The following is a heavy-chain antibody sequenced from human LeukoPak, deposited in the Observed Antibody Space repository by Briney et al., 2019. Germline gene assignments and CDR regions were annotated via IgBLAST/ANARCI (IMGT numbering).Heavy chain of an antibody. D-gene: IGHD6-13*01. CDR3: ARALYSSSLFDY. V-gene: IGHV2-70*18. Sequence: TLSLTCTVSGGSISSYYWSWIRQPPGKALEWLALIDWDDDKYYSTSLKTRLTISKDTSKNQVVLTMTNMDPVDTATYYCARALYSSSLFDYWGQETLVTVSS. J-gene: IGHJ4*02. CDR1: GGSISSYYW. CDR2: IDWDDDK.